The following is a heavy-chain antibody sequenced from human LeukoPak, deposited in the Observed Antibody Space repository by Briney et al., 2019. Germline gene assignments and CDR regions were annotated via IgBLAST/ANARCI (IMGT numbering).Heavy chain of an antibody. J-gene: IGHJ5*02. V-gene: IGHV4-34*01. CDR1: GGSLSGYY. Sequence: PSETLSLTCAVYGGSLSGYYWSWIRQPPGKGLEWIGEINHSGSTNYNPSLKSRVTISVDTSKNQFSLKLSSVTAADTAVYYCAREIGYCSSTSCFNWFDPWGQGTLVTVSS. CDR2: INHSGST. CDR3: AREIGYCSSTSCFNWFDP. D-gene: IGHD2-2*01.